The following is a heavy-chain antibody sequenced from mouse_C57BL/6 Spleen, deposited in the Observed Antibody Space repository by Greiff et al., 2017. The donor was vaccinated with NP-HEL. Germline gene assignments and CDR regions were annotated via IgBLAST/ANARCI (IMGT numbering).Heavy chain of an antibody. CDR3: TVIGEPDGYFDV. J-gene: IGHJ1*03. D-gene: IGHD2-14*01. CDR1: GYTFTSYW. V-gene: IGHV1-5*01. Sequence: VQLQQSGTVLARPGASVKMSCKTSGYTFTSYWMHWVKQRPGQGLEWIGAIYPGNSDTSYNQKFKGKAKLTAVTSASTAYMELSSLTNEDSAVYYCTVIGEPDGYFDVWGTGTTVTVSS. CDR2: IYPGNSDT.